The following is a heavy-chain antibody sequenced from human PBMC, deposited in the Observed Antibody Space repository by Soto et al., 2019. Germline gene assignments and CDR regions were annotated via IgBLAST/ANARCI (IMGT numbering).Heavy chain of an antibody. Sequence: PGGSLRLSCVASGFTFSRYWMNWVRQAPGKGLVWVSRISSDGSNTTYADSVKGRFTISRDHAKNTLYLQMNSLRVEDTAVYHCGREDSFDHFHHWGHGTLVTVSS. CDR2: ISSDGSNT. V-gene: IGHV3-74*01. CDR1: GFTFSRYW. CDR3: GREDSFDHFHH. D-gene: IGHD2-21*01. J-gene: IGHJ1*01.